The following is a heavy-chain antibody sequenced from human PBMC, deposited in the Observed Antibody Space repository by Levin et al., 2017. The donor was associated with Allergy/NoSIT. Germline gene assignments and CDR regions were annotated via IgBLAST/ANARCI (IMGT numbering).Heavy chain of an antibody. D-gene: IGHD6-13*01. Sequence: GGSLRLSCAASGFTFSSYGMHWVRQAPGKGLEWVAVIWYDGSNKYYADSVKGRFTISRDNSKNTLYLQMNSLRAEDTAVYYCARDAFAGYSSRWLLFDYWGQGTLVTVSS. V-gene: IGHV3-33*01. J-gene: IGHJ4*02. CDR3: ARDAFAGYSSRWLLFDY. CDR2: IWYDGSNK. CDR1: GFTFSSYG.